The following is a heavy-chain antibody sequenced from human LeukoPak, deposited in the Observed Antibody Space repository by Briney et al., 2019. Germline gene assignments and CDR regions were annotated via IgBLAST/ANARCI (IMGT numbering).Heavy chain of an antibody. D-gene: IGHD3-22*01. CDR3: ARDLWNFYDDSGYNRDFDS. J-gene: IGHJ5*01. CDR2: IGTYGGDA. Sequence: GASVKVSCKATSRISWVRQAPGQGLEWMGWIGTYGGDAYYAPKFQGRITVTTDTSTSTVYMVRRNLRSDDTAVYYCARDLWNFYDDSGYNRDFDSWGQGTLVTVSS. CDR1: TSR. V-gene: IGHV1-18*01.